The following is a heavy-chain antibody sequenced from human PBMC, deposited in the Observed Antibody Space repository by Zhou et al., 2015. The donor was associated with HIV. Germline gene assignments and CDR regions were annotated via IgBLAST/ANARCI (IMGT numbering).Heavy chain of an antibody. CDR1: GGTFSSYA. J-gene: IGHJ6*02. CDR3: ARDERGPAASYYYYGMDV. Sequence: QVQLVQSGAEVKKPGSSVKVSCKASGGTFSSYAISWVRQAPGQGLEWMGGIIPIFGTANYAQKFQGRVTITADESTSTAYMELSSLRSEDTAVYYCARDERGPAASYYYYGMDVWGQGTTVTVSS. V-gene: IGHV1-69*12. D-gene: IGHD2-2*01. CDR2: IIPIFGTA.